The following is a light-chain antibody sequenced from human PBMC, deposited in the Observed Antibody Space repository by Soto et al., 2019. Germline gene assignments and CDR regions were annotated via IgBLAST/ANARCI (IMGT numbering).Light chain of an antibody. CDR3: AAWDDSLNGSYV. J-gene: IGLJ1*01. CDR2: SNN. V-gene: IGLV1-44*01. Sequence: QSVLTQPPSASWTPGQRVTISCSGNNSNIGSNTVDWYQQLPGTAPKLLIYSNNQRPSGVPDRFSGSKSGTSASLAISGLQSEDEADYYCAAWDDSLNGSYVFGTGAKVTVL. CDR1: NSNIGSNT.